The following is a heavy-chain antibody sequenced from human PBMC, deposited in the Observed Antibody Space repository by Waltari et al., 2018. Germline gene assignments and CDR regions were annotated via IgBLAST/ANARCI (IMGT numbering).Heavy chain of an antibody. CDR1: GFIFSSYA. CDR3: ARLPGDYVGY. V-gene: IGHV3-23*04. D-gene: IGHD2-15*01. J-gene: IGHJ4*02. Sequence: EVRLVESGGGLVQPGGSLRLSCAASGFIFSSYAMSWVRQAPGKGLEWVSTISGPGDSTYYADSVNGRFTISRDNSQNTVYLQVNSLTAEDTAIYYCARLPGDYVGYWGQGTLVTVSS. CDR2: ISGPGDST.